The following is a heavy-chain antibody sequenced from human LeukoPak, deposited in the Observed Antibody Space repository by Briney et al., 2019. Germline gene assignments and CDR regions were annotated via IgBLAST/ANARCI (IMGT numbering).Heavy chain of an antibody. Sequence: SETLSLTCTVSGGSISSYYWSWIRQPAGKGLEWIGRIYTSGSTNYNPSLKSRVTMSVDTSKNQFSLKLSSVTAADTAVYYCASSGGYGSSWFSFDYWGQGTLVTVSS. CDR3: ASSGGYGSSWFSFDY. D-gene: IGHD6-13*01. CDR2: IYTSGST. V-gene: IGHV4-4*07. CDR1: GGSISSYY. J-gene: IGHJ4*02.